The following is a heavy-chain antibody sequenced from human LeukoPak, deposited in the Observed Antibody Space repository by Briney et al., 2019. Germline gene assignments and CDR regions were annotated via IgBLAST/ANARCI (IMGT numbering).Heavy chain of an antibody. J-gene: IGHJ4*02. D-gene: IGHD6-19*01. V-gene: IGHV3-7*03. CDR2: IKEDGSEK. CDR1: GFTFSRYW. CDR3: ARGYSSDINLDY. Sequence: GGSLRLSCAASGFTFSRYWMNWVRQAPGKGLEWVASIKEDGSEKSYVDSVKGRFTISRDNAKNSLYLQMNSLRAEDTAVYYCARGYSSDINLDYWGREPWSPSPQ.